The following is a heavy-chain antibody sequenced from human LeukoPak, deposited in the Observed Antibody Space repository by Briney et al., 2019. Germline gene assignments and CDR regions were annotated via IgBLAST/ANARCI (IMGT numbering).Heavy chain of an antibody. CDR3: ARERLYSSSWYGVDP. J-gene: IGHJ5*02. V-gene: IGHV4-34*09. D-gene: IGHD6-13*01. CDR2: INHSGST. Sequence: SETLSLTCAVYGGSFSGYYWSWIRQPPGKGLEWIGEINHSGSTNYNPSLKSRVTISVDTSKNQFSLKLSSVTAADTAVYYCARERLYSSSWYGVDPWGQGTLVTVSS. CDR1: GGSFSGYY.